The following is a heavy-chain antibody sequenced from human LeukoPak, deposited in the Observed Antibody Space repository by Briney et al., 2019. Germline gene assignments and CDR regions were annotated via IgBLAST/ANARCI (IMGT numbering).Heavy chain of an antibody. CDR2: IKKDGSEK. J-gene: IGHJ4*02. V-gene: IGHV3-7*01. D-gene: IGHD5-18*01. CDR3: ARDLSGVTGYTYGRGIDY. CDR1: GFTLSSYR. Sequence: GGSLRLSCAASGFTLSSYRMSWVRQAPGKGLEWVANIKKDGSEKYYVDSVKGRFTISRDNAKSSLYLQMNSLRAEDTAVYYCARDLSGVTGYTYGRGIDYWGQGTLVTVSS.